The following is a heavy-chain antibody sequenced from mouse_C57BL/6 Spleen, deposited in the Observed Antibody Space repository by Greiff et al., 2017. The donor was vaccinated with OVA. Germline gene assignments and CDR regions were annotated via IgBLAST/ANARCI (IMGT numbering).Heavy chain of an antibody. CDR2: IYPRDGST. Sequence: QVQLQQSGPELVKPGASVKLSCKASGYTFTSYDINWVKQRPGQGLEWIGWIYPRDGSTKYNEKFKGKATLTVDTSSSTAYMELHSLTSEDSAVYFCARQGSYYYGSSGGYFDVWGTGTTVTVSS. J-gene: IGHJ1*03. CDR1: GYTFTSYD. V-gene: IGHV1-85*01. CDR3: ARQGSYYYGSSGGYFDV. D-gene: IGHD1-1*01.